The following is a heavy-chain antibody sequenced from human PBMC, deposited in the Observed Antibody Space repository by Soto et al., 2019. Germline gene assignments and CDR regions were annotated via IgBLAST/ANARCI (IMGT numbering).Heavy chain of an antibody. J-gene: IGHJ3*02. V-gene: IGHV1-8*01. CDR1: GYTFTSYD. CDR3: ASRGYCSGGSCSLDAFDI. Sequence: QVQLVQSGAEVKKPGASVKVSCKASGYTFTSYDINWVRQATGQGLGWMGWMNPNSGNTGYAQKFQGRVTMTRNTSISTDYMELSSLRSEDTAVYYCASRGYCSGGSCSLDAFDIWGQGTMVTVSS. CDR2: MNPNSGNT. D-gene: IGHD2-15*01.